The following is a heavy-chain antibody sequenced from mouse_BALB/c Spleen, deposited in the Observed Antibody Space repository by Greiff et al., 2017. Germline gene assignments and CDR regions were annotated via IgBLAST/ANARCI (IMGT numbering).Heavy chain of an antibody. V-gene: IGHV3-6*02. CDR2: ISYDGSN. CDR3: ARTTVVAPYYYAMDD. D-gene: IGHD1-1*01. CDR1: GYSITSGYY. J-gene: IGHJ4*01. Sequence: EVQLQQSGPGLVKPSQSLSLTCSVTGYSITSGYYWTWIRQFPGNKLEWMGYISYDGSNNYNPSLKNRISITRDTSKNQFFLKLNSVTTEDTATYYCARTTVVAPYYYAMDDWGQGTSVTVSS.